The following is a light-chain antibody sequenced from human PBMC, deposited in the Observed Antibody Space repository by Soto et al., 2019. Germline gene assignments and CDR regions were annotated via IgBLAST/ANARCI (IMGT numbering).Light chain of an antibody. V-gene: IGLV1-51*02. CDR3: GTWDSSLSIFV. Sequence: VLAQPPPRSSVPGQKGTMFCSGGSSNIGNYYVSWHQQFPGTAPKLLIYENDKRPSGIPDRFSGSKSGTSATLGITGLQTGDEADYYCGTWDSSLSIFVFGTGTKVTVL. CDR2: END. J-gene: IGLJ1*01. CDR1: SSNIGNYY.